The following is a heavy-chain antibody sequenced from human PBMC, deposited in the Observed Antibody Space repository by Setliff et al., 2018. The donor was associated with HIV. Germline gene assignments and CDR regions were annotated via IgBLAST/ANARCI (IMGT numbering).Heavy chain of an antibody. V-gene: IGHV1-69*05. CDR1: GGTFSSYV. J-gene: IGHJ5*02. D-gene: IGHD2-15*01. Sequence: GASVKVSCKASGGTFSSYVISWVRQAPGQGPEWMGGIIPMYGVTNYAQKFQGRVTITTDESTSTAYMEWSRLRSEDTAVYYCALPYCSGGNCWSSASLPPAGWFDPWGQGTLVTVSS. CDR2: IIPMYGVT. CDR3: ALPYCSGGNCWSSASLPPAGWFDP.